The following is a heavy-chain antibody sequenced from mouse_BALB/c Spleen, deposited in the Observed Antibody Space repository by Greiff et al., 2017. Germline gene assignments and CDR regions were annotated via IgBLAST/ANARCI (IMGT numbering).Heavy chain of an antibody. V-gene: IGHV1S29*02. CDR3: ARREYGPYYAMDY. J-gene: IGHJ4*01. D-gene: IGHD2-10*02. Sequence: EVKLQESGPELVKPGASVKISCKASGYTFTDYNMHWVKQSHGKSLEWIGYIYPYNGGTGYNQKFKSKATLTVDNSSSTAYMELRSLTSEDSAVYYCARREYGPYYAMDYWGQGTSVTVSS. CDR1: GYTFTDYN. CDR2: IYPYNGGT.